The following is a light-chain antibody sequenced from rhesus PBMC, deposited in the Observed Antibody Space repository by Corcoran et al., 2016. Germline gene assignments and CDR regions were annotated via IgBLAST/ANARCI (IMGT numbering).Light chain of an antibody. CDR1: QGISNC. CDR3: RQHDNSPPYS. Sequence: DIQMTQSPSSLSASVGDRVTITCRASQGISNCLAWYQQKPGKAPKLLIYRASNLETGVPSRFSGSGSGTDFTLPISSLQPEDIATYYCRQHDNSPPYSFGQGTKVEIK. CDR2: RAS. J-gene: IGKJ2*01. V-gene: IGKV1-69*01.